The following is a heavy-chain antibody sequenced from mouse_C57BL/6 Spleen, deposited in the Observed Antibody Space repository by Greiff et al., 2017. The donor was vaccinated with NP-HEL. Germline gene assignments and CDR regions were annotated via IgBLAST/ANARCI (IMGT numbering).Heavy chain of an antibody. Sequence: QVQLQQPGAELVRPGSSVKLSCKASGYTFTSYWMHWVKQRPIQGLEWIGNIDPSDSETHYNQKFKDKATLTVDKSSSTAYMQLSSLTSEDSAVYYCAREGLRRGWFAYWGQGTLVTVSA. V-gene: IGHV1-52*01. CDR3: AREGLRRGWFAY. J-gene: IGHJ3*01. CDR2: IDPSDSET. CDR1: GYTFTSYW. D-gene: IGHD2-4*01.